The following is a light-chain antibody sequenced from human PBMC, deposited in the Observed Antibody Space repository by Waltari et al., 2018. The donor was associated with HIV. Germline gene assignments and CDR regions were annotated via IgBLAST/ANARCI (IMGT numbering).Light chain of an antibody. CDR1: SSNIGVNS. J-gene: IGLJ3*02. CDR3: AAWDDSLSGLHWV. Sequence: QSVLTQPPSASGTPGQRVAISCSGSSSNIGVNSVNWYQQLPGTVPKPLIYRNNQRPSGVPDRFSGSKSGTSASLAISGLRSEDEADYYCAAWDDSLSGLHWVFGGGTKLTVL. CDR2: RNN. V-gene: IGLV1-47*01.